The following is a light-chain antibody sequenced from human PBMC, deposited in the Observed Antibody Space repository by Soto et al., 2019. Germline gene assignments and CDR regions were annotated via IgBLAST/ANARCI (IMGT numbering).Light chain of an antibody. CDR2: GAS. J-gene: IGKJ1*01. CDR1: QSVSSN. V-gene: IGKV3-15*01. Sequence: ERVMTQSPATLSVSPGERATLSCRASQSVSSNLAWYQQKPGQAPRLLIYGASTRATGIPARFSGSGSGTEFTLTISSLHSEDFAVYYCQQYNNWPRTFGHGTKVDIK. CDR3: QQYNNWPRT.